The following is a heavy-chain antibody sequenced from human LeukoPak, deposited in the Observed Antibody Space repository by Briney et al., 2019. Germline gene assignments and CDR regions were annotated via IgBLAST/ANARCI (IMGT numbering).Heavy chain of an antibody. J-gene: IGHJ4*02. CDR3: AKGPGYYDSSGPDY. Sequence: GGSLRLSCAASGFTFSSYGMHWVRQAPGKGLEWVAVIWYDGSNKYYADSVKGRFTISRDNSKNTLYLQMNSLRAEDTALYYCAKGPGYYDSSGPDYWGQGTLVTVSS. V-gene: IGHV3-30*02. CDR1: GFTFSSYG. CDR2: IWYDGSNK. D-gene: IGHD3-22*01.